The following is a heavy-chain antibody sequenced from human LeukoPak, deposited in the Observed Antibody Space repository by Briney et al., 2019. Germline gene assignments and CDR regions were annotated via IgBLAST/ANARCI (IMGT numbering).Heavy chain of an antibody. J-gene: IGHJ5*02. CDR1: GYTFTSYD. CDR3: ARCPARPGGITMIVVARAHWFDP. V-gene: IGHV1-8*01. CDR2: MNPNSGNT. D-gene: IGHD3-22*01. Sequence: ASVKVSCKASGYTFTSYDINWVRQATGQGLDWMGWMNPNSGNTAYAQKFHGRVTMTRNTSISTAYMELSSLRSEDTAVYYCARCPARPGGITMIVVARAHWFDPWGQGTLVTVSS.